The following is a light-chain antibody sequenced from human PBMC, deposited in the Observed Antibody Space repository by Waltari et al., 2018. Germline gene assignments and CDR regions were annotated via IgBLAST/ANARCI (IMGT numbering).Light chain of an antibody. Sequence: DIKLTQSPSTLSASVGDSVTITCRASETVLTWLAWYQQKPGKAPKLLIYKASSLESGVPSRFSGSASGTEFTLTISSLQPDDSATYYCLQYHSYSKFGQGTKLEIK. V-gene: IGKV1-5*03. J-gene: IGKJ2*01. CDR1: ETVLTW. CDR3: LQYHSYSK. CDR2: KAS.